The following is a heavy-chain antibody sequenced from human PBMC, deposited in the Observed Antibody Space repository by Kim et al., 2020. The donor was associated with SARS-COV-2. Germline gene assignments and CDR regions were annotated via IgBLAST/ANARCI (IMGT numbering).Heavy chain of an antibody. J-gene: IGHJ4*02. Sequence: GGSLRLSCEASGFSFSDYYINWIRQTPWKGLEWLSYISHTSRTIYYADSVRGRFTISRDNAKKSAFLQMDNLRIEDTAMYYCAGRVWDGHGYPLFDSWGQGTLITVSS. V-gene: IGHV3-11*04. CDR1: GFSFSDYY. CDR3: AGRVWDGHGYPLFDS. CDR2: ISHTSRTI. D-gene: IGHD3-22*01.